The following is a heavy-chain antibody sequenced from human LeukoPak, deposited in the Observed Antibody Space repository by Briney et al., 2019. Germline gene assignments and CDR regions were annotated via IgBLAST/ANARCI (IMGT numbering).Heavy chain of an antibody. CDR2: IGTAGDT. J-gene: IGHJ4*02. Sequence: GSLRLSCAASGFTFSSYDMHWVRQATGKGLEWVSAIGTAGDTHYPGSVKGRFTISRENAKNSLYLQMNSLRGGDTAVYYCVRGWYFDYWGQGTLVTVSS. D-gene: IGHD6-19*01. CDR3: VRGWYFDY. V-gene: IGHV3-13*01. CDR1: GFTFSSYD.